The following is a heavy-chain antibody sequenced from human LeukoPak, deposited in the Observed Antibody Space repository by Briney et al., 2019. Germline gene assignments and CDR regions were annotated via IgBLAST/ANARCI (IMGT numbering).Heavy chain of an antibody. CDR1: GFTFSNYA. J-gene: IGHJ4*02. D-gene: IGHD4/OR15-4a*01. CDR3: AKVSAADYIAGTFDY. Sequence: GGSLRLSCAASGFTFSNYAMSWVRQAPGKGLEWVSTISNGGISTYYADSVKGRFTISRDNSQSTLYLHMYSLRAEDTAIYYCAKVSAADYIAGTFDYWGQGTLVTVSS. CDR2: ISNGGIST. V-gene: IGHV3-23*01.